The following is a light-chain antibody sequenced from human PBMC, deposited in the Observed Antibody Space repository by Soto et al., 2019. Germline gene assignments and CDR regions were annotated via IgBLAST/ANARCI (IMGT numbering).Light chain of an antibody. Sequence: EIVLTQSPGTLSLSPGERATLSCRASQSVSSSYLAWYQQKPGQAPRLLIYGASSRTTGIPDRFSGSGCGTDFTLTISRLEPEDSAVYYCQQYGSSPRTFGQGTKVEIK. V-gene: IGKV3-20*01. CDR1: QSVSSSY. CDR3: QQYGSSPRT. CDR2: GAS. J-gene: IGKJ1*01.